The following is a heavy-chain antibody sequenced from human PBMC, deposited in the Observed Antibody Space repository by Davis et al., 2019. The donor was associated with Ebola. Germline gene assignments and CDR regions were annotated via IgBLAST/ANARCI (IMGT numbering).Heavy chain of an antibody. Sequence: ASVKVSCQASVYTFTRYYMHWVRQAPGQGLEWMGIINPSCGSTSYAQKFQGRVTMTRDTSTSTVYMELSSLRSEDTAVYYCARRARTIFGVVTGGWFDPWGQGTLVTVSS. CDR3: ARRARTIFGVVTGGWFDP. D-gene: IGHD3-3*01. CDR2: INPSCGST. V-gene: IGHV1-46*01. J-gene: IGHJ5*02. CDR1: VYTFTRYY.